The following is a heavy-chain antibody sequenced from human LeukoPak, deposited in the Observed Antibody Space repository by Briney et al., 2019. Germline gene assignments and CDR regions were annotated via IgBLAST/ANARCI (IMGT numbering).Heavy chain of an antibody. J-gene: IGHJ3*02. CDR1: GGSISSYY. CDR3: ASLTTADAFDI. Sequence: SETLSLTCTVSGGSISSYYWSWIRQPPGKGLEWIGYIYDSGSANYNPSLKSRVTISVDTSKNQFSLKLSSVTAADTAVFYCASLTTADAFDIWGQGTMVTVSS. D-gene: IGHD3-22*01. CDR2: IYDSGSA. V-gene: IGHV4-59*01.